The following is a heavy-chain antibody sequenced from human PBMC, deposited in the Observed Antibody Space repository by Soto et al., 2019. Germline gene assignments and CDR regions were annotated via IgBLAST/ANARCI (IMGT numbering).Heavy chain of an antibody. CDR2: ISANNGNT. Sequence: QVQLVQSGAEVKKPGASVKVSCKASGYTFTNYGISWVRQAPGQGLEWMGWISANNGNTNYEQKLQGRVTMTTDTSTRTAYMELRSLRPDDTAVYYCARDRGSYALDSWGQGTLVTVSS. D-gene: IGHD1-26*01. J-gene: IGHJ4*02. CDR1: GYTFTNYG. V-gene: IGHV1-18*01. CDR3: ARDRGSYALDS.